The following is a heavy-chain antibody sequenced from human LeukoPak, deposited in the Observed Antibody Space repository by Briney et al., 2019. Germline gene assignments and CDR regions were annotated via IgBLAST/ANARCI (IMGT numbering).Heavy chain of an antibody. V-gene: IGHV4-30-2*06. CDR2: IYHSGSR. D-gene: IGHD6-6*01. CDR3: ARGGFSGSSDFDF. Sequence: SETLSLTCTVSGGSLSSGGYYWNWIRQSAGKGLEWIGYIYHSGSRFYNPSLKSRVTISDDRSKNQFSLRLTSVTAADTAAYYCARGGFSGSSDFDFWGQGTLVSVSP. J-gene: IGHJ4*02. CDR1: GGSLSSGGYY.